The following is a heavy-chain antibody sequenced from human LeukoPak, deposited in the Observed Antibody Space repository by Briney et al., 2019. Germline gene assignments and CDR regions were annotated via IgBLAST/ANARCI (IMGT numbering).Heavy chain of an antibody. CDR1: GFTFSSYA. V-gene: IGHV3-30-3*01. D-gene: IGHD1-26*01. CDR2: ISDDGSNK. J-gene: IGHJ6*02. Sequence: GRSLRLSCAASGFTFSSYAMHWVRQAPGKGLEWVAVISDDGSNKNYADSVKGRFTISRDNSKNTLYLQTNSLRAEDTAVYYCASSGSYLAGNYYGMDVWGQGTTVTVSS. CDR3: ASSGSYLAGNYYGMDV.